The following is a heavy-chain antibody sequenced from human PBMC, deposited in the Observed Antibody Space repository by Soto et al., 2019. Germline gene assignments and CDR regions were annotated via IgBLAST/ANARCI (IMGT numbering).Heavy chain of an antibody. V-gene: IGHV3-30*18. Sequence: HRGGSLRLSCAASGFTFSTYGMHWVRQAPGKGLEWVAVISYDGRNKYQRDSVKGRFTISRDNSKNTLYLQMNSLRAEDTAVYYCAKDRDTYGSSYIFDYWGQGTLVTVSS. D-gene: IGHD5-18*01. CDR2: ISYDGRNK. CDR3: AKDRDTYGSSYIFDY. J-gene: IGHJ4*02. CDR1: GFTFSTYG.